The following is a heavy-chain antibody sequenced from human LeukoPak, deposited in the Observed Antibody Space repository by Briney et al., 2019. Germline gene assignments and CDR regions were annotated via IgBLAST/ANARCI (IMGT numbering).Heavy chain of an antibody. J-gene: IGHJ6*02. CDR2: MNPNSGNT. D-gene: IGHD3-22*01. Sequence: GASVKVSCKASGYTFTSYDINWVRQATGQGLEWMGWMNPNSGNTGYAQKFQGRVTMTRNTSISTAYMELSSLRSEDTAVYYCARDLYYYDSSGWFNYGMDVWGQGTTVTVSS. CDR3: ARDLYYYDSSGWFNYGMDV. V-gene: IGHV1-8*01. CDR1: GYTFTSYD.